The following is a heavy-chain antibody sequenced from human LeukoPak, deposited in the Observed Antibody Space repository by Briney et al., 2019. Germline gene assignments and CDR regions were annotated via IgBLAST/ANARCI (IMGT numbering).Heavy chain of an antibody. D-gene: IGHD6-6*01. CDR2: IYTSGST. Sequence: SETLSLTCTVSGGSISSGSYYWSWIRQPAGKGLEWIGRIYTSGSTNYNPSLKSRVTISVDTSENQFSLKLSSVTAADTAVYYCARDQYSSSPNWFDPWGQGTLVTVSS. V-gene: IGHV4-61*02. CDR1: GGSISSGSYY. J-gene: IGHJ5*02. CDR3: ARDQYSSSPNWFDP.